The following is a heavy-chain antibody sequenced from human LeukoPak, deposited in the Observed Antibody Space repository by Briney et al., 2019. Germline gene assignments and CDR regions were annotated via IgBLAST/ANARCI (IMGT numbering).Heavy chain of an antibody. CDR3: ARLFHRGGGGYYDILTSAFDI. CDR2: IYYSGNT. J-gene: IGHJ3*02. V-gene: IGHV4-39*07. D-gene: IGHD3-9*01. Sequence: ASETLSLTCTVSGGSISSSSYYWAWIRQPPGKGLEWIGSIYYSGNTYYKSSLKSRVTIAVDTSKNQFSLKLNSVTAADTAVYYCARLFHRGGGGYYDILTSAFDIWGQGTMVTVSS. CDR1: GGSISSSSYY.